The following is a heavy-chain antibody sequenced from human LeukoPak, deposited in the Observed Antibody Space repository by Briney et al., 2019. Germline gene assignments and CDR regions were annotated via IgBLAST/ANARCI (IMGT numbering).Heavy chain of an antibody. D-gene: IGHD6-13*01. J-gene: IGHJ4*02. CDR3: AKASSSWYSDFDY. V-gene: IGHV3-23*01. CDR2: ISASGGTT. Sequence: TGGSVTLSCAASGFSLNNYAMNWARQATGKGLEWVSAISASGGTTYNSDSVKGRFTISRDSAKNTLYLQTNSLRAEDSAVYYCAKASSSWYSDFDYWGRGTLVTVSS. CDR1: GFSLNNYA.